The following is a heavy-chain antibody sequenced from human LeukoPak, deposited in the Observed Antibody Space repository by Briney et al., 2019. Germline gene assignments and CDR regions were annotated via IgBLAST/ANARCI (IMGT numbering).Heavy chain of an antibody. V-gene: IGHV3-21*04. Sequence: GGSLRLSCAASGFTFSSYSMNWVRQAPGKGLEWVSSISSSSYIYYADSVKGRFTISRDNSKNTLYLQMNSLRAEDTAVYYCATYYYGSGSYWGAFDIWGQGTMVTVSS. CDR1: GFTFSSYS. CDR2: ISSSSYI. J-gene: IGHJ3*02. D-gene: IGHD3-10*01. CDR3: ATYYYGSGSYWGAFDI.